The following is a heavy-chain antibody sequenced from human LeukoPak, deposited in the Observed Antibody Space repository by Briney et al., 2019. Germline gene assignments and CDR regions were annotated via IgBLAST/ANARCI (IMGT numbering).Heavy chain of an antibody. CDR1: GFTFDDYG. V-gene: IGHV3-23*01. D-gene: IGHD2-2*01. CDR3: AKGESDIVVVPGADAFDI. CDR2: ISGPGGLT. J-gene: IGHJ3*02. Sequence: PGGSLRLSCAASGFTFDDYGMSWVRQAPGKGLEWVSGISGPGGLTDYADSVKGRFTISRDNSKNTLYLQMNSLRADDTATYYCAKGESDIVVVPGADAFDIWGQGTIVIVSS.